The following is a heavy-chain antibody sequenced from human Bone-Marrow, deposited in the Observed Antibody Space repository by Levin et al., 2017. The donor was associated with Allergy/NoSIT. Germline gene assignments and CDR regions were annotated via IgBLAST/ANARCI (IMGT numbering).Heavy chain of an antibody. CDR3: ARPYSSSWYRHEHHSWYFDL. CDR1: GFTFSSYG. CDR2: ISYDGSNK. D-gene: IGHD6-13*01. Sequence: GESLKISCAASGFTFSSYGMHWVRQAPGKGLEWVAVISYDGSNKYYADSVKGRFTISRDNSKNTLYLQMNSLRAEDTAVYYCARPYSSSWYRHEHHSWYFDLWGRGTLVTVSS. V-gene: IGHV3-30*03. J-gene: IGHJ2*01.